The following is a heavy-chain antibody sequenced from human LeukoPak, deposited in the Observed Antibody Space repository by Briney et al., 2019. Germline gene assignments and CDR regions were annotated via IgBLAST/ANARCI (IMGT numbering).Heavy chain of an antibody. Sequence: GGPLRLSCAASGFTFSSYWMHWVRHVPRKGLVWVLRFNSDGSSTTYADSVKGRFTISRDNAKNTLYLQMNSLRVEDTAVYYCARGYHAIDVWGQGTTVTVSS. J-gene: IGHJ6*02. CDR2: FNSDGSST. CDR1: GFTFSSYW. CDR3: ARGYHAIDV. V-gene: IGHV3-74*01.